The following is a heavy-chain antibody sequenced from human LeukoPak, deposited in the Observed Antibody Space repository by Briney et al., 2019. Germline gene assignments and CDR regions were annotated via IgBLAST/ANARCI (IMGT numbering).Heavy chain of an antibody. CDR1: GYTFTGYF. D-gene: IGHD4-17*01. V-gene: IGHV1-2*02. Sequence: GASVKVSCKASGYTFTGYFMNWVRQAPGQGLEWMGWINPNSGDTNYAQKFQDRVTMTRDTSISTAYVELRTLGSDDTAVYYCAREINDGAYMDVWGKGTTVTVSS. CDR2: INPNSGDT. J-gene: IGHJ6*03. CDR3: AREINDGAYMDV.